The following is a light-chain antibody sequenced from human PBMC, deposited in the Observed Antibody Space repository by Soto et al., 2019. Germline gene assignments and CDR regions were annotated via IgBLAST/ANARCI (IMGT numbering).Light chain of an antibody. V-gene: IGLV2-8*01. Sequence: QSALTQPPSASGSPGQSVTISCTGTSSDIGDYDYVSWYQQHPGKAPKLITYEVTKRPSGVPDRFSSSKSGNSASLTVSGLQAEDEGDYFCSSYARRNNLLFGGGTKVTVL. J-gene: IGLJ2*01. CDR3: SSYARRNNLL. CDR2: EVT. CDR1: SSDIGDYDY.